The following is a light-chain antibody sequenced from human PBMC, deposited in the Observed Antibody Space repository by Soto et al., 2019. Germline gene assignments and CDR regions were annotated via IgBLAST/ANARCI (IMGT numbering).Light chain of an antibody. V-gene: IGKV1-5*03. J-gene: IGKJ1*01. CDR2: KAS. CDR1: QSISSW. CDR3: QQYNSYSRT. Sequence: IQMTQSPSTLSAFVGDRVTMTCRASQSISSWLAWYQQKPGKAPKLLIYKASSLESGVPSRFSGSGSGTEFTLTISSLQPDDFATYYCQQYNSYSRTFGQGTKVEIK.